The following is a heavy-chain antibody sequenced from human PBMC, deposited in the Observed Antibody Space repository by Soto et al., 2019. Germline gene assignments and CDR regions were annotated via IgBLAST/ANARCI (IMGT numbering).Heavy chain of an antibody. Sequence: PGGSLRLSCAASGFTFSSYGMHWVRQAPGKGLEWVAVIWYDGSNKYYADSVKGQFTISRDNSKNTLYMQMDSLRADDTAVYYCARDFTAGATYSGPSYYAMDVWGQGTTVTVSS. J-gene: IGHJ6*02. D-gene: IGHD1-26*01. CDR3: ARDFTAGATYSGPSYYAMDV. CDR2: IWYDGSNK. CDR1: GFTFSSYG. V-gene: IGHV3-33*01.